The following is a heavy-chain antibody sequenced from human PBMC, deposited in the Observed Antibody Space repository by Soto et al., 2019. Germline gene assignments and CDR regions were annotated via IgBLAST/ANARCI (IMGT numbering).Heavy chain of an antibody. Sequence: QVQLVQSGAEVKKPGASVKVSCKASGYTFTSYAMHWVRPAPGQRLEWMGWINAGNGNTKYSQKFQGRVTITRDTYASTANMELSSLRSEDTAVYYCARDHGPAAGTDYWGQGTLVTVSS. CDR1: GYTFTSYA. D-gene: IGHD6-13*01. J-gene: IGHJ4*02. CDR3: ARDHGPAAGTDY. V-gene: IGHV1-3*01. CDR2: INAGNGNT.